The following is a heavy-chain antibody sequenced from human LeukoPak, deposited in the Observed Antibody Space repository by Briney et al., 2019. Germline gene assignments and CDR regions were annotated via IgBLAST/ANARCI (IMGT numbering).Heavy chain of an antibody. Sequence: SQTLSLTCAIFGDSVSSNSAAWNWIRQSPSRGLEWLGRTYYRSKWYNDYALSVESRIIITPDTSKNQFSLQLSSVTPEDTAVYYCAKTGLPAASGAAGGFDIWGQGTMVTVSS. CDR1: GDSVSSNSAA. V-gene: IGHV6-1*01. CDR2: TYYRSKWYN. CDR3: AKTGLPAASGAAGGFDI. J-gene: IGHJ3*02. D-gene: IGHD6-13*01.